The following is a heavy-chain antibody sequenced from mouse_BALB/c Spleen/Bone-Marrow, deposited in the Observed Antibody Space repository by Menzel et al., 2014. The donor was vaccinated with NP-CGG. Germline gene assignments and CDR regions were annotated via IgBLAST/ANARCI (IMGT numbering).Heavy chain of an antibody. CDR3: ARGGFAGAWFAY. J-gene: IGHJ3*01. V-gene: IGHV1-7*01. CDR1: GYTSTRYW. Sequence: QVQLKESGAELAKPGASVKMSCKASGYTSTRYWMHWVKQRPGQGLEWIGYINPSTGYTEYNQKFKDKATLTADKSSSTAYMQLSSLTSEDSAVYYCARGGFAGAWFAYWGQGTLVTVSA. D-gene: IGHD1-1*02. CDR2: INPSTGYT.